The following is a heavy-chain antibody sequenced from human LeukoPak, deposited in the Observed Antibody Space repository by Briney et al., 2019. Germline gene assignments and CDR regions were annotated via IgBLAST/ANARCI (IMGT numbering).Heavy chain of an antibody. V-gene: IGHV3-74*01. CDR1: GFTFSSYW. CDR2: IDSNGSDT. J-gene: IGHJ4*02. Sequence: GGSLRLSCAASGFTFSSYWMHWVRQAPGKGLVWVSRIDSNGSDTTYADPVKGRFTISRDNAKNTLYLQMNSLRAEDTAVYYCARVGVLEGAAAAFDYWGRGILVTVSS. D-gene: IGHD6-13*01. CDR3: ARVGVLEGAAAAFDY.